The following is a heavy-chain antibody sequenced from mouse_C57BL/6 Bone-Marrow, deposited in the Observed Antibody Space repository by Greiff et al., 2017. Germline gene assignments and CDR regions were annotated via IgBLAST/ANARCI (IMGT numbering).Heavy chain of an antibody. Sequence: VKVVESGPGLVAPSQSLSITCTVSGFSLTSYAISWVRQPPGKGLEWLGVIWTGGGTNYNSALKSRLSISKDNSKSQVFLKMNSLQTDDAARYYGARNDGSASWFAYWGQGTVVTVSA. J-gene: IGHJ3*01. D-gene: IGHD1-1*01. CDR2: IWTGGGT. CDR1: GFSLTSYA. CDR3: ARNDGSASWFAY. V-gene: IGHV2-9-1*01.